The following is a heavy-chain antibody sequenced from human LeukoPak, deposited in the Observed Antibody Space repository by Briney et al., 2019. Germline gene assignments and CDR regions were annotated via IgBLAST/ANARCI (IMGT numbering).Heavy chain of an antibody. D-gene: IGHD3-16*01. V-gene: IGHV3-21*01. CDR1: GFTLSGFK. CDR2: ISPSSSYI. J-gene: IGHJ4*02. CDR3: ARDLAGGEYFDS. Sequence: PGGSLRLSCAASGFTLSGFKMTWVRQAPGKGLEWVASISPSSSYISYADSLKGRVTVSRDNAKNSVFLQMSSLRAEDTAVYFCARDLAGGEYFDSWGQGTLVSVSS.